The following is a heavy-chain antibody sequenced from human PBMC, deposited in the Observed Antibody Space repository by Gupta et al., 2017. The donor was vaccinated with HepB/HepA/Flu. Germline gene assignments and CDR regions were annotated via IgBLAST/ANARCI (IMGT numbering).Heavy chain of an antibody. CDR3: TGAPDCGCGSCDAAHYYGLDV. J-gene: IGHJ6*02. CDR1: GFTFSNYW. D-gene: IGHD2-15*01. V-gene: IGHV3-74*01. CDR2: MNRDGSST. Sequence: EVQLVESGGGLVQPGGSLRLSCEASGFTFSNYWMHWVRQAPGKGLVWVSRMNRDGSSTSYADSVKGRFTGSRDNAKNTLYLQMNSLRAEDTAVYYCTGAPDCGCGSCDAAHYYGLDVWGQGSTVTVSS.